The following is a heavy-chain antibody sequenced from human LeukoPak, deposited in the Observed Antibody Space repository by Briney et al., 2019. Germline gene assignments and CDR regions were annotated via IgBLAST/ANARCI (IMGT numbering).Heavy chain of an antibody. CDR1: GYSISTGYY. CDR2: FYHGGST. Sequence: PSETLSLTCTVSGYSISTGYYWDWIRPPPGKGLEWIGTFYHGGSTYYNPSLKSRVTISVDTSKNQFSLNLSSVTAADTAVYYCARSYYDFWSGYTYYFDYWGQGTLVTVSS. CDR3: ARSYYDFWSGYTYYFDY. D-gene: IGHD3-3*01. J-gene: IGHJ4*02. V-gene: IGHV4-38-2*02.